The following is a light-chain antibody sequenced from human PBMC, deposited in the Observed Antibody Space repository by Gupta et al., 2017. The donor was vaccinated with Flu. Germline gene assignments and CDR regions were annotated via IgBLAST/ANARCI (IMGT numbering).Light chain of an antibody. J-gene: IGLJ3*02. CDR2: SDI. V-gene: IGLV3-9*01. CDR1: NIGSKN. CDR3: QEWNSSTGV. Sequence: SSELTQSLSVSVALGQTASITCGGDNIGSKNVHWYQQKPGQAPVLVIYSDINRPAGIPVRFSGLNSGTTATLTISRAQAGDEDYYYWQEWNSSTGVFGGGTKLTVL.